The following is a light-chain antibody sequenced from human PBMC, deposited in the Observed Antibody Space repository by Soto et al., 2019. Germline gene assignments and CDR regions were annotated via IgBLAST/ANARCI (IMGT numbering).Light chain of an antibody. V-gene: IGKV3-15*01. CDR1: QSISFN. J-gene: IGKJ4*01. CDR2: IAS. CDR3: QKYNSAPLT. Sequence: EIVMTQSPAALSVSPGERVTLSCRASQSISFNLAWYQQKPGQAPRLLIYIASARAAGIPARFSGSGSGTDFTLTISSLQPEDVAAYYCQKYNSAPLTFGGGTKVDIK.